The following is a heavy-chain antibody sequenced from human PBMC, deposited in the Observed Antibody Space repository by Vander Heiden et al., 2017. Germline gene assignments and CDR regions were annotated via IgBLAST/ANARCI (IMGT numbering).Heavy chain of an antibody. J-gene: IGHJ5*02. V-gene: IGHV3-23*01. CDR2: ISDSAGTT. Sequence: EVQLLESGGGLVQPGGSLRLSCADSGLTSSNYAISSARQAPGKRLKWVSAISDSAGTTYYADSVKGRFTISRDNSKNTPYLQVNSLRAEDTAVYYCAKEALLAGRPFDPWGQGTLVTVSS. D-gene: IGHD2-15*01. CDR3: AKEALLAGRPFDP. CDR1: GLTSSNYA.